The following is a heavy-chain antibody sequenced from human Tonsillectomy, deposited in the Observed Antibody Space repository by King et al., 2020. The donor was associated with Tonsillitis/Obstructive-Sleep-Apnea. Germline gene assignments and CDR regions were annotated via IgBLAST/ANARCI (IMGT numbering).Heavy chain of an antibody. CDR1: GYSFTSYW. CDR3: ATTDWGSGSYFDY. J-gene: IGHJ4*02. V-gene: IGHV5-51*01. Sequence: GGGVGRGGGAREISWKGSGYSFTSYWIGWVRQMAGKGLEWMGVIYPGDSDTRYSPSFQGQVTISADKSISTDYLQWSSLKASDTAMYYCATTDWGSGSYFDYWGQGTLVTVSS. CDR2: IYPGDSDT. D-gene: IGHD3-10*01.